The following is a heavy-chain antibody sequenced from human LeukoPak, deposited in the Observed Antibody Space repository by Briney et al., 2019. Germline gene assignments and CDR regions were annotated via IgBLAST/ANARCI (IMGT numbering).Heavy chain of an antibody. D-gene: IGHD3-10*01. J-gene: IGHJ4*02. CDR2: IRSTANGYAT. Sequence: HPGGSLRLSCAASGFTFSGSALHWVRQASGKGLEWVGRIRSTANGYATAYAASVKGRFTISRADSKNTAYLQMDSLNTEDTAVYYCTGNYYGSGSYADFDYWGQGTLVTVSS. V-gene: IGHV3-73*01. CDR3: TGNYYGSGSYADFDY. CDR1: GFTFSGSA.